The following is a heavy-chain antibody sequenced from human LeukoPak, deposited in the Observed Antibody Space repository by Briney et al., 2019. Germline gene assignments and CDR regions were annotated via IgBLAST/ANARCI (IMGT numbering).Heavy chain of an antibody. CDR3: ARDTEDTAMTIDY. Sequence: GGSLRLSCAASGFTFSSYGMHWVRQAPGKGLEWVAVIWYDGSNKYYADSVKGRFTISRDNSKNTLYLQMSSLRAEDPAVYYCARDTEDTAMTIDYWGQGTLVTVSS. CDR2: IWYDGSNK. D-gene: IGHD5-18*01. J-gene: IGHJ4*02. V-gene: IGHV3-33*01. CDR1: GFTFSSYG.